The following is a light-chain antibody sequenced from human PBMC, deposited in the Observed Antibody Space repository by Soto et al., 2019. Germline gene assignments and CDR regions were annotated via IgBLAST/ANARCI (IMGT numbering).Light chain of an antibody. CDR2: EVN. Sequence: QSALTQPRSVSGSPGQSVTISCTGTSSDVGGYKYVSWYQHHPGQAPKLIIYEVNQRPSGVPDRFSGSKSGNTASLTISGLQAGDEADYYCCSCAHSFTSWVFGGGTKVTVL. CDR1: SSDVGGYKY. V-gene: IGLV2-11*01. CDR3: CSCAHSFTSWV. J-gene: IGLJ3*02.